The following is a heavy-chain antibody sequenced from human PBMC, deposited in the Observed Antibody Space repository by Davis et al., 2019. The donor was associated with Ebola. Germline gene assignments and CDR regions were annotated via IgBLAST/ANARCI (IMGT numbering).Heavy chain of an antibody. J-gene: IGHJ5*02. Sequence: ASVKVSCKASGYTFIGYYIHWVRQAPGQGLEWMGWINPNSGGTNYAQKFQGRVTMTRDTSITTAYMELSRLRSDDTAVYYCARDNPQLLSSWFDPWGQGTLVTVSS. CDR1: GYTFIGYY. CDR2: INPNSGGT. D-gene: IGHD2-2*01. CDR3: ARDNPQLLSSWFDP. V-gene: IGHV1-2*02.